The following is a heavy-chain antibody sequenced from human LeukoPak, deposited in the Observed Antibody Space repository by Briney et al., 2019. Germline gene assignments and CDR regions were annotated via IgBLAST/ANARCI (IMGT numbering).Heavy chain of an antibody. V-gene: IGHV3-11*04. D-gene: IGHD5-18*01. Sequence: GGSLRLSCAASGFTFSDFYMVWIRQAPGKGLEWASYISSSGNTIYYADSVKGRFTISRDNTKNSLFLQMNSLRAEDTAVYYCAREDSTRPRIDYWGQGTLVTVSS. CDR1: GFTFSDFY. CDR3: AREDSTRPRIDY. CDR2: ISSSGNTI. J-gene: IGHJ4*02.